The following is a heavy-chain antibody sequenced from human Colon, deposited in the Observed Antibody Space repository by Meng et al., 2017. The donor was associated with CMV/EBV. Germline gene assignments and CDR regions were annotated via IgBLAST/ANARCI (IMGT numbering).Heavy chain of an antibody. J-gene: IGHJ4*02. D-gene: IGHD3-3*01. CDR2: INPVTGDT. V-gene: IGHV1-2*02. Sequence: VQGVVSVKGAGASMKVSCKTSGYTFNGYFMPWVRQAPGQGLEWMGWINPVTGDTSYAQKFQVRVTMTRDTSISTAYMELSSLRSDDTAVYYCATFGGDFDYWGQGTLVTVSS. CDR1: GYTFNGYF. CDR3: ATFGGDFDY.